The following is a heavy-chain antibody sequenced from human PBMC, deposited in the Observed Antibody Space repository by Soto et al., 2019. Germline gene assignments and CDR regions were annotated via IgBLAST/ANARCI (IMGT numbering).Heavy chain of an antibody. J-gene: IGHJ5*02. CDR2: IYHSGST. CDR1: GYSISSGYY. D-gene: IGHD3-10*01. V-gene: IGHV4-38-2*02. CDR3: AREGAIMVRGVMRLFAP. Sequence: SETLSLTCAVSGYSISSGYYWGWIRQPPGKGLEGFGGIYHSGSTYYNPSLKNRVTISVDTSKNQFSLKLSSVTAADTAVYYCAREGAIMVRGVMRLFAPWGQGTLVTVSS.